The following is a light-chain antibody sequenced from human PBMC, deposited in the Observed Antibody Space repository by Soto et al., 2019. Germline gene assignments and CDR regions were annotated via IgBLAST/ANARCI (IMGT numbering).Light chain of an antibody. CDR1: QSISSW. V-gene: IGKV1-5*01. Sequence: DIQVTQSPSTLSASVGDRVTITCRASQSISSWLAWYQQKPGKAPDLLIYDASSLQSGVPSRFSGSKSGPEFSLTISSLQPDDFATYYCQQYNTYPLTFGGGTKVDIK. CDR3: QQYNTYPLT. CDR2: DAS. J-gene: IGKJ4*01.